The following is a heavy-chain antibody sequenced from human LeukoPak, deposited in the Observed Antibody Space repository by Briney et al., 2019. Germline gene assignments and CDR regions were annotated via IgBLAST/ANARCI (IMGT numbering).Heavy chain of an antibody. D-gene: IGHD3-22*01. J-gene: IGHJ3*02. CDR1: GGSVSSGSYY. CDR2: INHSGST. Sequence: SETLSLTCTVSGGSVSSGSYYWSWIRQPPGKGLEWIGEINHSGSTNYNPSLKSRVTISVDTSKNQFSLKLSSVTAADTAVYYCARVPPYDSSGYYTDDAFDIWGQGTMVTVSS. V-gene: IGHV4-61*01. CDR3: ARVPPYDSSGYYTDDAFDI.